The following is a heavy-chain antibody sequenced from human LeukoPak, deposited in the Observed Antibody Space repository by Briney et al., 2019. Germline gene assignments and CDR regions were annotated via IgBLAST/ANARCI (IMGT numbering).Heavy chain of an antibody. D-gene: IGHD6-13*01. J-gene: IGHJ4*02. CDR2: ISYDGSNK. CDR3: ARVGSIAAAGTPDY. Sequence: GRSLRLSCAASGFTFSSYGMHWVRQAPGKGLEWVAVISYDGSNKYYADSVKGRFTTSRDNAKNSLYLQMNSLRAEDTAVYYCARVGSIAAAGTPDYWGQGTLVTVSS. V-gene: IGHV3-30*03. CDR1: GFTFSSYG.